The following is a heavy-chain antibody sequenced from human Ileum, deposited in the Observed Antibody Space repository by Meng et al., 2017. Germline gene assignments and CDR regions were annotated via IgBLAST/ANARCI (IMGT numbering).Heavy chain of an antibody. J-gene: IGHJ4*02. V-gene: IGHV3-7*01. D-gene: IGHD4/OR15-4a*01. CDR3: ARDPGYGALDY. CDR1: GFMFSSSW. CDR2: MNQDGSNI. Sequence: GESLKISCAVSGFMFSSSWMSWVRQAPGKGLEWVANMNQDGSNIYYMDSVRGRFTISRDNTKNSLYLQMNGLRVDDTAVYYCARDPGYGALDYWGQGTLVTVSS.